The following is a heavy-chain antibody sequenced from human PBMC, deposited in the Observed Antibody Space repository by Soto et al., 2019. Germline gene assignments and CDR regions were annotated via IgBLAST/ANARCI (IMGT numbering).Heavy chain of an antibody. CDR3: ASTHIAAAGEIYFDY. D-gene: IGHD6-13*01. CDR2: IYPGDSDT. J-gene: IGHJ4*02. V-gene: IGHV5-51*01. CDR1: GYSFTSYW. Sequence: PGESLKISCKGSGYSFTSYWIGWVRQMPGKGLEWMGIIYPGDSDTRYSPSFQGQVTISADKSISTAYLQWSSLKASDTAMYYCASTHIAAAGEIYFDYWGQGTLVTVSS.